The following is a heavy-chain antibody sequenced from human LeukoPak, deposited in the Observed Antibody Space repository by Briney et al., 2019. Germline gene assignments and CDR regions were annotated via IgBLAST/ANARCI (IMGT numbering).Heavy chain of an antibody. CDR1: GYTFTSYT. CDR2: INAGNGNT. CDR3: ARARYETRIWPKSRYDYYHYMDV. J-gene: IGHJ6*03. D-gene: IGHD3-3*01. V-gene: IGHV1-3*03. Sequence: ASVKVSCKASGYTFTSYTIHWVRQAPGQRLEWMGWINAGNGNTKYSQEFQDRVAITRDTSASTAYMELSSLRSEDMAVYYCARARYETRIWPKSRYDYYHYMDVWGKGTTVTVSS.